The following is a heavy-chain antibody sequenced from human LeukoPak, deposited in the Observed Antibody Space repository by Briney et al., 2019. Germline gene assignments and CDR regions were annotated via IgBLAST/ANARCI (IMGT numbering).Heavy chain of an antibody. CDR3: ARAPPAYYGFWSY. Sequence: ASVKVSCKASGYTFTSYDINWVRQATGQGLEWMGWMNPNSGNTGYAQKFQGRVTMTRNTSISTAYMELSSLRSEDTAVYYCARAPPAYYGFWSYWGQGTLVTVSS. J-gene: IGHJ4*02. D-gene: IGHD3-3*01. CDR1: GYTFTSYD. CDR2: MNPNSGNT. V-gene: IGHV1-8*01.